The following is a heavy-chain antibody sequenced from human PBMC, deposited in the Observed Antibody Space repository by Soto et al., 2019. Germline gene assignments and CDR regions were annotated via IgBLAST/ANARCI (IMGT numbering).Heavy chain of an antibody. CDR3: ARQGYGSGSYYNNFDY. Sequence: PSETLSLTCTVSGGSVSSGSYYWSWIRQPPGKGLEWIGYIYYSGSTNYNPSLKSRVTISVDTSKNQFSLKLSSVTAADTAVYYCARQGYGSGSYYNNFDYWGQGTLVTVS. CDR2: IYYSGST. CDR1: GGSVSSGSYY. J-gene: IGHJ4*02. D-gene: IGHD3-10*01. V-gene: IGHV4-61*01.